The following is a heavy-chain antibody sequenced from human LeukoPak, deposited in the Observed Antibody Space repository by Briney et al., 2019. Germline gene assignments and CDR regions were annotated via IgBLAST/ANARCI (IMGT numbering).Heavy chain of an antibody. J-gene: IGHJ4*02. Sequence: SGPTLVKPTQTLTLTCTFSGFSFSTSGAGVGWIRQPQVKALEWLALIYWDDDKRYSPSLKSRLTFTKDTSKNQVVLTMTNMDPVDTATYYCAHSPYLEQQLVYFDYWGQGTLVTVSS. CDR3: AHSPYLEQQLVYFDY. V-gene: IGHV2-5*02. CDR2: IYWDDDK. D-gene: IGHD6-13*01. CDR1: GFSFSTSGAG.